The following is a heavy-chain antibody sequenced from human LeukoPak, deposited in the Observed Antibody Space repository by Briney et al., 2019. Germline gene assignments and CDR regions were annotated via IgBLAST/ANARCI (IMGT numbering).Heavy chain of an antibody. J-gene: IGHJ4*02. V-gene: IGHV3-21*01. CDR2: ISSSSSYI. D-gene: IGHD1-7*01. CDR3: AREDDWNYEDF. CDR1: GFTFSSYS. Sequence: PGGSLRLSCAASGFTFSSYSMNWVRQASGKGLEWVSSISSSSSYIYYADSVKGRFTISRDNAKNSLYLQMNSLRAEDTAVYYCAREDDWNYEDFWGQGTLVTVSS.